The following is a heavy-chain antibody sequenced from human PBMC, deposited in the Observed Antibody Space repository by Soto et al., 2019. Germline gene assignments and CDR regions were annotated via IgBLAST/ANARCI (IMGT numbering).Heavy chain of an antibody. Sequence: ASVKVSCKASGYTFTSYGISWVRQAPGQGLEWMGWISAYNGNTNYAQKLQGRVTMTTDTSTSTAYMELRSLRSDDTAVYYCAREPHPSDIVLMAPFDYWGQGTLVTVSS. CDR3: AREPHPSDIVLMAPFDY. CDR2: ISAYNGNT. CDR1: GYTFTSYG. D-gene: IGHD2-8*01. J-gene: IGHJ4*02. V-gene: IGHV1-18*01.